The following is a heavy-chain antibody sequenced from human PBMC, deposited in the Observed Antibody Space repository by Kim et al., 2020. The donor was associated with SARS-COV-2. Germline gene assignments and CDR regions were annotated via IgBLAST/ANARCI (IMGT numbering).Heavy chain of an antibody. CDR3: ARPFNYNDVLEY. CDR2: IHGYNGNT. D-gene: IGHD1-20*01. V-gene: IGHV1-3*01. J-gene: IGHJ4*02. CDR1: GYTFTHYS. Sequence: ASVKVSCKASGYTFTHYSMHWVCQAPGQRLEWLGWIHGYNGNTHYSQKLQGRVAITSDTSASTVYLELSSLRSEDAALYYGARPFNYNDVLEYWGQGSLVTVSS.